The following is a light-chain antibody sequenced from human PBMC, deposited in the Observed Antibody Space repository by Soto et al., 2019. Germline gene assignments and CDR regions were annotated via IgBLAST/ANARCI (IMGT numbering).Light chain of an antibody. Sequence: QSVLTQPPSASGSPGQSVSISCTGTSSDVGAYNYVSWYQQHPGKAPKLIIYEVSKRPSGVPDRFSGSKSGNAASLTVFGLQAEDEADYYCSSYAGSENYVFGTGTKVTVL. J-gene: IGLJ1*01. CDR1: SSDVGAYNY. CDR2: EVS. V-gene: IGLV2-8*01. CDR3: SSYAGSENYV.